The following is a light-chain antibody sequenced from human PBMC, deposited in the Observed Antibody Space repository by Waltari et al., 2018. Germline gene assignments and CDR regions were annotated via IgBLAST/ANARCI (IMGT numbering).Light chain of an antibody. CDR3: QQSYSTPFT. Sequence: DIQMTQSPSSLSAAVGGRVTITCRASQNISSYLNWYQQKPGKAPKLVIYAASSLQSGVPSRFSGSGSGTDVTLTIRNLQPEDFATYYCQQSYSTPFTFGPGTKVDIK. V-gene: IGKV1-39*01. J-gene: IGKJ3*01. CDR2: AAS. CDR1: QNISSY.